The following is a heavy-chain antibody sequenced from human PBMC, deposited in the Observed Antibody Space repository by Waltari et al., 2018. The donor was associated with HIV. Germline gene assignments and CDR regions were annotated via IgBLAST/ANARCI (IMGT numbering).Heavy chain of an antibody. V-gene: IGHV4-34*01. CDR1: GGSFSGYY. CDR2: INHSGST. Sequence: QVQLQQWGAGLLKPSETLSLTCAVYGGSFSGYYWSWIRQPPGKGLEWIGEINHSGSTNYNPSLKSRVTISVDTSKNQFSLKLSSVTAADTAVYYCVRGLIGAYCGGDCYSHWFDPWGQGTLVTVSS. D-gene: IGHD2-21*02. CDR3: VRGLIGAYCGGDCYSHWFDP. J-gene: IGHJ5*02.